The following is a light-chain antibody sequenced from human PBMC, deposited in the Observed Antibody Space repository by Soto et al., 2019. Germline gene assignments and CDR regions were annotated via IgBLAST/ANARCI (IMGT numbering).Light chain of an antibody. CDR3: SSYTNRKSVI. Sequence: QSALTQPASVSESPGQSITISCTGTSSDVGAYDYVSWYQQHPGKAPKLIIHDVRDRPSGVSTRFSGSKSGNTASLTISGLQTEDEADYYCSSYTNRKSVIFGGGTKVTVL. CDR1: SSDVGAYDY. J-gene: IGLJ2*01. CDR2: DVR. V-gene: IGLV2-14*03.